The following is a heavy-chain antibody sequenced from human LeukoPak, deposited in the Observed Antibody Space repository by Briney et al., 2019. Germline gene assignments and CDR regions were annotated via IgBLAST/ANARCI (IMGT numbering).Heavy chain of an antibody. Sequence: GGSLRLSCAASGFTFSSYAMSWVRQAPGKGLEWVSAISGSGGSTYYADSVKGRFTISRDNSKNTLYLQMNSLRAEDTAVYYRSKRKEEANILGHFHFWGQGTLVTVSS. CDR2: ISGSGGST. CDR3: SKRKEEANILGHFHF. V-gene: IGHV3-23*01. D-gene: IGHD3-16*01. J-gene: IGHJ4*02. CDR1: GFTFSSYA.